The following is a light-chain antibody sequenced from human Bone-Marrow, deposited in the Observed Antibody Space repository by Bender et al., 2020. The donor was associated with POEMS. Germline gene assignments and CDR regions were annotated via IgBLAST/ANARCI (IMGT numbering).Light chain of an antibody. V-gene: IGLV1-40*01. CDR1: NSNIGAGFD. J-gene: IGLJ3*02. CDR3: QIWDSSTDHRV. Sequence: QSVLTQPPSASGAPGQRVTISCTGSNSNIGAGFDVHWYQQLPGTAPKLLIYDNNSRPSGIPERFSGSTSGNRAALIISRVDAGDEADYYCQIWDSSTDHRVFGGGTKLTVL. CDR2: DNN.